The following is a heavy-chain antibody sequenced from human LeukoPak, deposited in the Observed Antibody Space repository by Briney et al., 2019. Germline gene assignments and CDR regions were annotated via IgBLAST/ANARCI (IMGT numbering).Heavy chain of an antibody. CDR3: ARVPVGGVDWFDP. CDR2: INPSGGST. D-gene: IGHD2-15*01. Sequence: GASVKVSCTASGYTFTSHYMHWVRQAPGQGLEWMGIINPSGGSTSYAQKFQGRVTMTRDTSTSTVYMELSSLRSEDTAVYYCARVPVGGVDWFDPWGQGTLVTVSS. CDR1: GYTFTSHY. V-gene: IGHV1-46*01. J-gene: IGHJ5*02.